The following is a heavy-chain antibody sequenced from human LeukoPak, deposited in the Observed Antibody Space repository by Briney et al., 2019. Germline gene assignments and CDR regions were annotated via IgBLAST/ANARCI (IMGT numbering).Heavy chain of an antibody. D-gene: IGHD6-13*01. CDR2: IYNGGSA. CDR1: GGSISSSTAY. V-gene: IGHV4-39*07. J-gene: IGHJ5*02. CDR3: ATGAGSTWFGHFNWFDP. Sequence: SETLSLTCIVSGGSISSSTAYWGWIRQPPGKGLEWIGSIYNGGSAYYNPSLKGRVTISVDTSKKQFSLTLKSVTAADTAVYYCATGAGSTWFGHFNWFDPWGQGTLVTVSS.